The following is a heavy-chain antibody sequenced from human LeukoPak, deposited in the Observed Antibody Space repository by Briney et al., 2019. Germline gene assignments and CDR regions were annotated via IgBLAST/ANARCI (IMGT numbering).Heavy chain of an antibody. D-gene: IGHD6-13*01. V-gene: IGHV1-18*01. J-gene: IGHJ3*02. CDR3: ARDPRGIAAAAPDGFDI. CDR2: ISAYNGNT. CDR1: GGTFSSYA. Sequence: ASVKVSCKASGGTFSSYAISWVRQAPGQGLEWMGWISAYNGNTKYAQKLQGRVTMTTDTPTSTAYMELRSLRSDDTAVYYCARDPRGIAAAAPDGFDIWGQGTMVTVSS.